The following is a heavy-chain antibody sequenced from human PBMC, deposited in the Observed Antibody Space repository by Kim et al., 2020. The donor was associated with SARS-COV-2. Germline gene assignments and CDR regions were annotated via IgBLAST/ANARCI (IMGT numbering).Heavy chain of an antibody. V-gene: IGHV1-69*13. CDR3: ARDRVMTFEGVIRLDY. J-gene: IGHJ4*02. CDR2: IIPIFGSA. D-gene: IGHD3-16*01. Sequence: SVKVSCKASGDTLTHYAITWVRQAPGQGLEWMGGIIPIFGSAKYAQKFQGRVTITADESTGTVYMDLSSLRSEDTAVYYCARDRVMTFEGVIRLDYWGQGTLVTVSS. CDR1: GDTLTHYA.